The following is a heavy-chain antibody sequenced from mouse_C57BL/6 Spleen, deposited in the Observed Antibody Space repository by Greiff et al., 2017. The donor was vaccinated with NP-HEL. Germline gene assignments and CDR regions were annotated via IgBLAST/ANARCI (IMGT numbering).Heavy chain of an antibody. CDR3: ARDYGSSPLDY. D-gene: IGHD1-1*01. CDR1: GYTFTSYW. Sequence: VQLQQPGAELVKPGASVKLSCKASGYTFTSYWMHWVKRRPGQGLEWIGMIHPNSGSTNYNEKFKSKATLTVDKSSSTAYMQLSSLTSEDSAVYYCARDYGSSPLDYWGQGTTLTVSS. J-gene: IGHJ2*01. CDR2: IHPNSGST. V-gene: IGHV1-64*01.